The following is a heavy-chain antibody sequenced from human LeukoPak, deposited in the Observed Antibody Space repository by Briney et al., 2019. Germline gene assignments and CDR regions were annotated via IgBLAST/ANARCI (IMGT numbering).Heavy chain of an antibody. J-gene: IGHJ4*02. Sequence: ASVKVSCKASGYTFTSYDINWVRQATGQGVGWMGWMNTNSGNTGYAQKFQGRVTMTRNTSISTAYMELSSLRSEDTAVYYCARDLAAETDVDYWGQGTLVTVSS. D-gene: IGHD6-13*01. CDR1: GYTFTSYD. CDR3: ARDLAAETDVDY. V-gene: IGHV1-8*01. CDR2: MNTNSGNT.